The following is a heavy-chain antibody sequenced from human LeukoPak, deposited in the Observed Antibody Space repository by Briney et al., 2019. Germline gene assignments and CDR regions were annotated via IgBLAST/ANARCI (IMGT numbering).Heavy chain of an antibody. V-gene: IGHV3-53*01. CDR2: IYSGGST. CDR3: ARGRQGGWAPIDY. D-gene: IGHD6-19*01. Sequence: GGSLRLACAASGFTVSSNYMSWVRQAPGKGLEWVSVIYSGGSTYYADSVKGRFTISRDNSKNTLYLQMNSLRAEDTAVYYCARGRQGGWAPIDYWGQGTLVPVSS. CDR1: GFTVSSNY. J-gene: IGHJ4*02.